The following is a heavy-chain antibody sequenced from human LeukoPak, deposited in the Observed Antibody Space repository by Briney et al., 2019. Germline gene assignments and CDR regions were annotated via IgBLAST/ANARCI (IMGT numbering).Heavy chain of an antibody. CDR2: ISYSGTA. Sequence: KTSETLSLTCTVSGDSINNNVYYWGWIRQPPGKVLEWIAIISYSGTAYYNPPLKTRATISIDTSKNKFSLKVNSVTVADTAMYYCARDRGLWLGEARDAFDIWGQGTMVTVFS. CDR1: GDSINNNVYY. CDR3: ARDRGLWLGEARDAFDI. J-gene: IGHJ3*02. V-gene: IGHV4-39*07. D-gene: IGHD3-10*01.